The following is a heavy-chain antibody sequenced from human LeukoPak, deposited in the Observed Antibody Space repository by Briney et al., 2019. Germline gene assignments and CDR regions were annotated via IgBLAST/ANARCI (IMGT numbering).Heavy chain of an antibody. Sequence: GGSLRLSCAASGFTFSSYAMSWVRQAPGKGLEWVSAISGSGGSTYYADSVKGRFTISRDNSKNTLYLQMNSLRAEDTAVYYGAKESSRPRGYSYVDACDIWGQGTIVTVSS. D-gene: IGHD5-18*01. V-gene: IGHV3-23*01. CDR2: ISGSGGST. CDR1: GFTFSSYA. CDR3: AKESSRPRGYSYVDACDI. J-gene: IGHJ3*02.